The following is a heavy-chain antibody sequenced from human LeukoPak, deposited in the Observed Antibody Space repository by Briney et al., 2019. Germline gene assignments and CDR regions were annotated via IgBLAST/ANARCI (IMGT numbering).Heavy chain of an antibody. J-gene: IGHJ5*02. CDR3: ARQEYCSGDSCYTWFDP. D-gene: IGHD2-15*01. V-gene: IGHV5-51*01. Sequence: GESLQISCKGSGYSINNYWIGWVRQMPGKGLEWMGIIYPADSDIRYSPSFQGRVTISADKSISTAYLQWSSLKASDTAMYYCARQEYCSGDSCYTWFDPWGQGTLVTVSS. CDR2: IYPADSDI. CDR1: GYSINNYW.